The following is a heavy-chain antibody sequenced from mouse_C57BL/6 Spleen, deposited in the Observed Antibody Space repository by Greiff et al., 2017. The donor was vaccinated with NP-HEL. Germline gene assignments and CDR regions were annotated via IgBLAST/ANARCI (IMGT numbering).Heavy chain of an antibody. Sequence: QVQLQQPGAELVKPGASVKMSCKASGYTFTSYWITWVKQRPGQGLEWIGDIYPGSGSTNYNEKFKSKATLTVDTTSSTAYMQLSSLTSEDSAFYYGARSGGFYAMDYWGQGTSVTVSS. CDR1: GYTFTSYW. CDR3: ARSGGFYAMDY. D-gene: IGHD1-1*02. J-gene: IGHJ4*01. V-gene: IGHV1-55*01. CDR2: IYPGSGST.